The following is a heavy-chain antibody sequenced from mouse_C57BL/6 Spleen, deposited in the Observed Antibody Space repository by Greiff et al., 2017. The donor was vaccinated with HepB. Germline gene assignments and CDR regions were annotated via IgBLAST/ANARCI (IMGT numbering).Heavy chain of an antibody. J-gene: IGHJ4*01. CDR1: GYSFTGYF. CDR3: ARRDGSSSYYAMDY. CDR2: INPYNGDT. V-gene: IGHV1-20*01. D-gene: IGHD1-1*01. Sequence: VQLQQSGPELVKPGDSVKISCKASGYSFTGYFMNWVMQSHGKSLEWIGRINPYNGDTFYNQKFKGKATLTVDKSSSTAHMELRSLTSEDSAVYYCARRDGSSSYYAMDYWGQGTSVTVSS.